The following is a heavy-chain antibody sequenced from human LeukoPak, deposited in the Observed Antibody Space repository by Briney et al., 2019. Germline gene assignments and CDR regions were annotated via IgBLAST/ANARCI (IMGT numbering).Heavy chain of an antibody. Sequence: GASVKVSCKPSGYTFNTYGITWVRQAPGQGLEWMGWISPYNGNTNYAQKFQGRVTLTTDTSTSTAYMELRSLRSDDTAVYYCARDAAVTIFGVVMPDAFDIWGQGTMVTVPS. CDR2: ISPYNGNT. V-gene: IGHV1-18*01. D-gene: IGHD3-3*01. J-gene: IGHJ3*02. CDR1: GYTFNTYG. CDR3: ARDAAVTIFGVVMPDAFDI.